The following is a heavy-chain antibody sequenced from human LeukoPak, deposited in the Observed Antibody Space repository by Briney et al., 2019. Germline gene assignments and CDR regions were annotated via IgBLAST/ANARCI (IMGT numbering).Heavy chain of an antibody. CDR1: GYTFTSYG. J-gene: IGHJ4*02. V-gene: IGHV1-18*01. D-gene: IGHD3-22*01. CDR2: ISAYNGNT. CDR3: ARDSSHYYDSSGYYLDY. Sequence: ASVKVSCKASGYTFTSYGISWVRQAPGQGLEWMGWISAYNGNTNYAQKLQGRVTMTTDTSTSTAYMELRSLRSDDTAVYYCARDSSHYYDSSGYYLDYWGQGTLVTVSS.